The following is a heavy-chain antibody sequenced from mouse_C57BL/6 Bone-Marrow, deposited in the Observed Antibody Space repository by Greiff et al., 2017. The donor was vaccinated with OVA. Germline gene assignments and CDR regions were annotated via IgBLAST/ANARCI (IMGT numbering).Heavy chain of an antibody. Sequence: EVKLVESEGGLVQPGSSMKLSCTASGFTFSDYYMAWVRQVPEKGLEWVANINYDGSSTYYLDSLKSRFIISRDNAKNILYLQMSSLKSEDTATYYCAREGDLGSSYVDWYFDVWGTGTTVTVSS. J-gene: IGHJ1*03. D-gene: IGHD1-1*01. CDR1: GFTFSDYY. CDR3: AREGDLGSSYVDWYFDV. CDR2: INYDGSST. V-gene: IGHV5-16*01.